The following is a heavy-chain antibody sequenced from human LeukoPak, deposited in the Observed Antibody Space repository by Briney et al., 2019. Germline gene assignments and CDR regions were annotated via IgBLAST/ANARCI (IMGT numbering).Heavy chain of an antibody. V-gene: IGHV4-31*03. D-gene: IGHD4-17*01. CDR3: AREANYGDNYYYYYGMDV. Sequence: SETLSLTCTVSGGSISSGGYYWSWIRQHPGKGLEWIGYIYYSGSTYYNPSLKSRVTISVDTSKNQFSLKLSSVTAADTAVYYCAREANYGDNYYYYYGMDVWGQGTTVTVSS. CDR2: IYYSGST. J-gene: IGHJ6*02. CDR1: GGSISSGGYY.